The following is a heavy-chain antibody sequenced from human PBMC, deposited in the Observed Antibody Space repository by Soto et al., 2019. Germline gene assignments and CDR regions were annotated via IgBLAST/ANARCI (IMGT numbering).Heavy chain of an antibody. CDR2: MNPNSGNT. CDR3: ARTTYGDNVDY. J-gene: IGHJ4*02. CDR1: GYTFTSYD. V-gene: IGHV1-8*01. Sequence: QVQLVQSGAEVKKPGASVKVSCKASGYTFTSYDINWVRQATGQGLEWRRWMNPNSGNTGYAQKFQGRVTMTRNTSISPAHMELGSLRSEDTAGYYCARTTYGDNVDYWGQGTLVTVSS. D-gene: IGHD4-17*01.